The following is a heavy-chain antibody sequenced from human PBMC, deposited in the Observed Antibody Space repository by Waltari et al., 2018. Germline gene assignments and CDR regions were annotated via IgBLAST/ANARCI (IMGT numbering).Heavy chain of an antibody. CDR1: GFTFSTFW. D-gene: IGHD1-26*01. Sequence: EVQLVESGGGLVHPGGSLRLSCEASGFTFSTFWVPWVRPVPGKGLEVVANIKQDGSEKYYGCSVKVRFTNSRDNAKNSLYLQMNSLRAEYTAVYYCARDLSGYYDYYGMDVWGQGTTGTVSS. J-gene: IGHJ6*02. CDR3: ARDLSGYYDYYGMDV. V-gene: IGHV3-7*01. CDR2: IKQDGSEK.